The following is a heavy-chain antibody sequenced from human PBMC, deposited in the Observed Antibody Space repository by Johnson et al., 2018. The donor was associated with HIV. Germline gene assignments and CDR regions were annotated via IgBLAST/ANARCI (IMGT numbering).Heavy chain of an antibody. CDR3: ARTYSTSSDDAFDV. D-gene: IGHD6-6*01. V-gene: IGHV3-7*03. Sequence: VDSVMGRFTISRDNAKHSLYLQMNSLGAEDTAVYYCARTYSTSSDDAFDVWGQGTMVTVSS. J-gene: IGHJ3*01.